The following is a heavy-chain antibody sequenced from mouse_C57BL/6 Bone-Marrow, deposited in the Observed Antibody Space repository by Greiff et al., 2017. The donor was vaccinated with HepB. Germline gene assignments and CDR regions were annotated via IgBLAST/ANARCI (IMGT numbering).Heavy chain of an antibody. CDR2: INPNYGTT. V-gene: IGHV1-39*01. J-gene: IGHJ2*01. CDR3: ARRAYYSIFFDY. D-gene: IGHD2-5*01. CDR1: GYSFTDYN. Sequence: EVKLMESGPELVKPGASVKISCKASGYSFTDYNMNWVKQSNGKSLEWIGVINPNYGTTSYNQKFKGKATLTVDQSSSTAYMQLNSLTSEDSAVYYCARRAYYSIFFDYWGQGTTLTVSS.